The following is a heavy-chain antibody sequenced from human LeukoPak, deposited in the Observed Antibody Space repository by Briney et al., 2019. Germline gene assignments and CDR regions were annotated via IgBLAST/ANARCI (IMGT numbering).Heavy chain of an antibody. CDR1: GFTFSSYE. J-gene: IGHJ4*02. Sequence: GGSLRLSCAASGFTFSSYEMNWVRQAPGKGLEWVSVLYSDGGTYYADSVKGRFSISRDTSKNTVYLQMNSLRDDDTAVYYCATYYYGSGPEKWGQGTLVTVSS. CDR3: ATYYYGSGPEK. CDR2: LYSDGGT. V-gene: IGHV3-53*01. D-gene: IGHD3-10*01.